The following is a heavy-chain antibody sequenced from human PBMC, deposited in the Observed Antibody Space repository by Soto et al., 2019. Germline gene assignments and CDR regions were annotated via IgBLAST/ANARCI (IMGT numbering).Heavy chain of an antibody. J-gene: IGHJ4*02. Sequence: GESLKISCAASGFTFSNAWMSWVRQAPGKGLEWVGRIKSKTDGGTTDYAAPVKGRFTISRDDSKNTLYLQMNSLKTEYTAVYYCSFGGVYSYYFDYWGQGTLVTVSS. V-gene: IGHV3-15*01. CDR2: IKSKTDGGTT. D-gene: IGHD3-16*01. CDR1: GFTFSNAW. CDR3: SFGGVYSYYFDY.